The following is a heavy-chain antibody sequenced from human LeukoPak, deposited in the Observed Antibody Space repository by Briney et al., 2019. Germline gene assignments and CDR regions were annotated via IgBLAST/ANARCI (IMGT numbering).Heavy chain of an antibody. J-gene: IGHJ4*02. D-gene: IGHD3-3*01. CDR3: APRVDGVIIFDY. CDR2: ISSSSSYI. CDR1: GFTVSSNY. V-gene: IGHV3-21*01. Sequence: GGSLRLSCAASGFTVSSNYMSWVRQAPGKGLEWVSSISSSSSYIYYADSVKGRFTISRDNAKNSLYLQMNSLRAEDTAVYYCAPRVDGVIIFDYWGQGTLVTVSS.